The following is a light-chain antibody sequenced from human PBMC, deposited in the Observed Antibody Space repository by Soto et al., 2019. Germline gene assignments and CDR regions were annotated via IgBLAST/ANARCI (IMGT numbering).Light chain of an antibody. J-gene: IGKJ5*01. CDR1: QSISSW. V-gene: IGKV1-5*03. CDR3: QQYNSYSIT. CDR2: KAS. Sequence: DIQMTQSPSTLSASVGDRVTITCRASQSISSWLAWYQQKPGKAPKLMIYKASSLESGVPSRFSGRGSGTEFTLTISSLQPDDFATYYCQQYNSYSITSGQGTRLEIK.